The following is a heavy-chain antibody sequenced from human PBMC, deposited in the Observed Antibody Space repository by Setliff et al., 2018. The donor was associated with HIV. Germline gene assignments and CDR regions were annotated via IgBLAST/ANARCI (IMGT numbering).Heavy chain of an antibody. Sequence: HPGGSLRLSCAASGFTVSSNYMNWVRQAPGKGLEWVSIIYSGGTTYYADSVKGRFTISRDNSKNTVYLQMNSLRAEDTAVYYCARDQHYDFVWGNYRPFDYWGQGTLVTVSS. V-gene: IGHV3-53*01. CDR2: IYSGGTT. D-gene: IGHD3-16*02. CDR3: ARDQHYDFVWGNYRPFDY. CDR1: GFTVSSNY. J-gene: IGHJ4*02.